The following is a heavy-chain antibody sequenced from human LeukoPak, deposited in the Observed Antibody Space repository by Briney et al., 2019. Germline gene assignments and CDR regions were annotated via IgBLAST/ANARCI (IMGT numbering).Heavy chain of an antibody. V-gene: IGHV4-31*03. D-gene: IGHD2-21*01. CDR3: ARGGGIVVVYGFDY. Sequence: PSETLSLTCTVSGGSISSGGYYWSWIRQHPGKGLEWIGYIYYSGSTYYNPSLKSRVTISVDTSKNQFSLRLSSVTAADTAVYYCARGGGIVVVYGFDYWGQGTLVTVSS. CDR2: IYYSGST. CDR1: GGSISSGGYY. J-gene: IGHJ4*02.